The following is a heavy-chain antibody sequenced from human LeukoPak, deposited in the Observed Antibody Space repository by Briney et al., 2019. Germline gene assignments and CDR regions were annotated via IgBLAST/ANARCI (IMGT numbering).Heavy chain of an antibody. CDR2: ISAYNGDT. J-gene: IGHJ4*02. V-gene: IGHV1-18*01. D-gene: IGHD3-22*01. CDR3: ARSHSGSLRAPFDY. CDR1: GYIFTNYG. Sequence: ASVRVSCKASGYIFTNYGLIWVRQAPGQGLEWMGWISAYNGDTKYGQKFRGRVTMTTDKTTTTAHMELRNVRSDDTAVYYCARSHSGSLRAPFDYWGQGTLVTVSS.